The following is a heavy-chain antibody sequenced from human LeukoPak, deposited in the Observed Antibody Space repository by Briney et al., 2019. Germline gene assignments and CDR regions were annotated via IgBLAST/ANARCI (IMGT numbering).Heavy chain of an antibody. CDR2: THYSGST. CDR3: ARQASSSWPTYYFDY. J-gene: IGHJ4*02. D-gene: IGHD6-13*01. Sequence: SETLSLTCTVSGGSISSHYWSWIRQPPGKGLEWIGYTHYSGSTTYNPSLSSRVTISLDTSKSQFSLNLSSVTAADTAVYYCARQASSSWPTYYFDYWGQGTLVAVSS. V-gene: IGHV4-59*08. CDR1: GGSISSHY.